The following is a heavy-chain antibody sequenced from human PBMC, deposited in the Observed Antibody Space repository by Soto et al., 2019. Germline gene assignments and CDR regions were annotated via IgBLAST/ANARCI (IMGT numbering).Heavy chain of an antibody. J-gene: IGHJ4*02. D-gene: IGHD3-22*01. CDR3: ARPAYNYDSSGYWVY. CDR1: GFTFSRFW. V-gene: IGHV3-7*03. CDR2: IKQDGSEK. Sequence: LRLSCAASGFTFSRFWLSWVRQAPGRGLEWVASIKQDGSEKFRVDSVKGRFSISRDNAKNSLFLQMSSLRAEDTAVYYCARPAYNYDSSGYWVYWGQVTLGTV.